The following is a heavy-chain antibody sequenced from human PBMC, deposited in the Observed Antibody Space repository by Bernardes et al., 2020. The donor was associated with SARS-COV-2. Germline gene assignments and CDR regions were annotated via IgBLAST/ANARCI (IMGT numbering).Heavy chain of an antibody. CDR3: AKGLFYDILTGYLDY. J-gene: IGHJ4*02. CDR1: GFTFDDYA. Sequence: GGSLRLSCAASGFTFDDYAMHWVRQAPGKDLEWVSGINWNSGSIGYADSVKGRFTISRDNAKNSLYLQMNSLRAEDTALYFCAKGLFYDILTGYLDYWGQGTLVTVSS. CDR2: INWNSGSI. D-gene: IGHD3-9*01. V-gene: IGHV3-9*01.